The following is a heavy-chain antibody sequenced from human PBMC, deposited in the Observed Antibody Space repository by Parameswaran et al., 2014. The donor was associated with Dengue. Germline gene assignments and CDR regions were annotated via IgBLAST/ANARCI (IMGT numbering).Heavy chain of an antibody. CDR3: ARTTEAFDY. CDR2: ISSSGSTI. J-gene: IGHJ4*02. V-gene: IGHV3-48*03. D-gene: IGHD4-17*01. Sequence: WIRQPPGKGLEWVSYISSSGSTIYYADSVKGRFTISRDNAKNSLYLQMNSLRAEDTAVYYCARTTEAFDYWGQGTLVTVSS.